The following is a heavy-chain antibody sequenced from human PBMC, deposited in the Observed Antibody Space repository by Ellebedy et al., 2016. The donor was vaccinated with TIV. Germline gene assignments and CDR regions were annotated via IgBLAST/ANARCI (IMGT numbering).Heavy chain of an antibody. D-gene: IGHD5-18*01. CDR1: GYTFTSYY. J-gene: IGHJ6*02. CDR3: ARDRAAYSYGYDYYYGMDV. Sequence: AASVKVSCKASGYTFTSYYMHWVRQAPGQGLEWMGIINPSGGSTSYAQKFQGRVTMTRDTSTSTVYMELSSLRSEDTAVYYCARDRAAYSYGYDYYYGMDVWGQGTTVTVSS. V-gene: IGHV1-46*01. CDR2: INPSGGST.